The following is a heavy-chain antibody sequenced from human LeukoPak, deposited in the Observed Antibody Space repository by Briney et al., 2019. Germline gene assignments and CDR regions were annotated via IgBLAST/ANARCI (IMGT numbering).Heavy chain of an antibody. CDR1: GYPFTTWE. CDR3: ARGPRNDP. CDR2: VHPNSCNT. D-gene: IGHD1-14*01. Sequence: GASVKVSCKTSGYPFTTWEINWVRQAAGQGLEWMGWVHPNSCNTAYAQKFQGRVTMTRDTSISTAYMELSGLRFDDTAVYFCARGPRNDPWGQGTLVTVSS. V-gene: IGHV1-8*01. J-gene: IGHJ5*02.